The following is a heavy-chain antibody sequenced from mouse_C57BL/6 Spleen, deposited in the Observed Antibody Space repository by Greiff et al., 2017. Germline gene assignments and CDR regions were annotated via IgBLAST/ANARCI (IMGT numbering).Heavy chain of an antibody. CDR2: IDPEDGDT. Sequence: VQLQQSGAELVRPGASVKLSCTASGFNIKDYYMHWVKQRPEQGLEWIGRIDPEDGDTEYAPKFQGKATMTADPSSNTAYLQLSSLTSEDTAVYYCTTDYGSSSVRYFDVWGTGTTVTVSS. V-gene: IGHV14-1*01. CDR1: GFNIKDYY. CDR3: TTDYGSSSVRYFDV. D-gene: IGHD1-1*01. J-gene: IGHJ1*03.